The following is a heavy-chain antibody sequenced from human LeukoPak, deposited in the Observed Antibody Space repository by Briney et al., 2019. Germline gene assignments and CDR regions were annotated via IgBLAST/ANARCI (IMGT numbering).Heavy chain of an antibody. Sequence: SGPTLVNPTQTLTLTCTFSGFSLNTRGVGVAWIRQPPGKALEWLGLIYWNDDNRYSPSLKRRLTITKDTSKNQVVLTMTNMDPVDTATYYCAHSTFDSGNSYFDQWGQGTLVTVSS. CDR1: GFSLNTRGVG. D-gene: IGHD3-16*01. J-gene: IGHJ4*02. V-gene: IGHV2-5*01. CDR2: IYWNDDN. CDR3: AHSTFDSGNSYFDQ.